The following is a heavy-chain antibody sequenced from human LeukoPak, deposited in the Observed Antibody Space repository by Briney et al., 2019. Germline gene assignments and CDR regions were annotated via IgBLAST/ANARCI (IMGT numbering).Heavy chain of an antibody. CDR3: ATEGYCTGISCYRS. CDR2: VNPEDGER. CDR1: GFTLIDYY. V-gene: IGHV1-69-2*01. D-gene: IGHD2-2*01. Sequence: ASVKVSCKASGFTLIDYYIHWVQQAPGKGLEWMGRVNPEDGERTYAEKFQGRVTITADTSTGTAYMELSGLRSEDTAVYYCATEGYCTGISCYRSWGQGTLVTVSS. J-gene: IGHJ5*02.